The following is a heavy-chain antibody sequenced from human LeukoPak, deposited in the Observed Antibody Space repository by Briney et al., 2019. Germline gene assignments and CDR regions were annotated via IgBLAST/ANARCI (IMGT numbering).Heavy chain of an antibody. CDR3: GRLRPTAVRGVISPSYFDTSGPIGR. J-gene: IGHJ4*02. D-gene: IGHD3-10*01. V-gene: IGHV4-34*01. CDR2: VSHSGST. CDR1: VVSFSGYY. Sequence: SATLSLTCDVSVVSFSGYYWTRIRGPPKKGLEGIGEVSHSGSTHYNPSLRSRVIISLDTSTKQVSLWLTSVTAADTATYYCGRLRPTAVRGVISPSYFDTSGPIGRWGPGTLVTVSS.